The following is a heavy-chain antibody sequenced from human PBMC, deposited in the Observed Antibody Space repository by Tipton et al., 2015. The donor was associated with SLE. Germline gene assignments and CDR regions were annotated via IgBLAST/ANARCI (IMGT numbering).Heavy chain of an antibody. CDR3: ASGGY. CDR2: IYTGGST. D-gene: IGHD2-15*01. Sequence: QLVQSGGGVVQPGRSLSLSCAASGFTVSSSYMSWVRQAPGKGLEWVSLIYTGGSTYYADSVKGRFTISRDNSKNTLYLQMNSLRAEDTAVYYCASGGYWGQGTLVTVSS. V-gene: IGHV3-66*01. CDR1: GFTVSSSY. J-gene: IGHJ4*02.